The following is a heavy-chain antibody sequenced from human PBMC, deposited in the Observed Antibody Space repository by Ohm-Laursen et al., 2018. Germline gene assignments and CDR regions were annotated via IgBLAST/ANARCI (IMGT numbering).Heavy chain of an antibody. D-gene: IGHD3-9*01. CDR1: GFTFSNYG. CDR3: ARDIDWVAFDY. CDR2: ISGSGGST. V-gene: IGHV3-23*01. Sequence: SLRLSCAASGFTFSNYGMSWVRQAPGKGLEWVSVISGSGGSTFYADSVKGRFTISRDNSRNTLDLQMNSLRVEDTALYYCARDIDWVAFDYWGQGTLVTVSS. J-gene: IGHJ4*02.